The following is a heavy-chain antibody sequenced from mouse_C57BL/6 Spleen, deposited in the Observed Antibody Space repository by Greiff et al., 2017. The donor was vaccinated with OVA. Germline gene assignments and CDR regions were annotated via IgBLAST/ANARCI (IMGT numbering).Heavy chain of an antibody. CDR1: GYTFTDYY. CDR2: INPNNGGT. D-gene: IGHD1-1*01. J-gene: IGHJ2*01. CDR3: AREFITTVVAKDFDY. Sequence: VQLQQSGPELVKPGASVKISCKASGYTFTDYYMNWVKQSHGKSLEWIGDINPNNGGTSYNQKFKGKATLTVDKSSSTAYMELRSLTSEDSAVYYCAREFITTVVAKDFDYWGQGTTLTVSS. V-gene: IGHV1-26*01.